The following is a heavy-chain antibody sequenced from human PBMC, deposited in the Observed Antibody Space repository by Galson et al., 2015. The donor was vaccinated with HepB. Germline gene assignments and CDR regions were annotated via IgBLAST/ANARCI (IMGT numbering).Heavy chain of an antibody. Sequence: SVTVSCKASGYTFTSYGISWVRQAPGQGLEWMGWISAYHGNTNYAQKLQGRVTMTTDTSTSTAYMELRSLRSDDTAVYYCAGSGWTYYYYGMDVWGQGTTVTVSS. CDR3: AGSGWTYYYYGMDV. CDR2: ISAYHGNT. V-gene: IGHV1-18*01. CDR1: GYTFTSYG. J-gene: IGHJ6*02. D-gene: IGHD6-19*01.